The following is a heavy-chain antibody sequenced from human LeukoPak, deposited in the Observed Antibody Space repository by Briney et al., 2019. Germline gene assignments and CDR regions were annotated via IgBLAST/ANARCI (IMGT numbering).Heavy chain of an antibody. CDR3: AKDDRWLQFCC. CDR1: GFTFSTYW. Sequence: GGSLRLSCAASGFTFSTYWMHWVRQVPGKGLVWVSRINTDGSITTYADSVKGRFTISRDNSRNTVYLQMNSLRAEDTAVYYCAKDDRWLQFCCWGQGTLVTVSA. V-gene: IGHV3-74*03. CDR2: INTDGSIT. J-gene: IGHJ4*02. D-gene: IGHD5-24*01.